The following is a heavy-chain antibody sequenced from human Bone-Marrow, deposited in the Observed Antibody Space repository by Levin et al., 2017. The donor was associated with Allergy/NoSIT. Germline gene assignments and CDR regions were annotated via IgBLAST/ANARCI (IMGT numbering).Heavy chain of an antibody. CDR2: FYPGESDT. D-gene: IGHD3-22*01. J-gene: IGHJ3*02. V-gene: IGHV5-51*01. CDR1: GYRFTSYW. Sequence: GGSLRLSCKGSGYRFTSYWIGWVRQMPGKGLEWMGIFYPGESDTRYSPSFQGQVTISGDKSISTAYLQWSSLEASDTAMYYCARRGSSGYYYEALDAFDIWGQGTMVTVSS. CDR3: ARRGSSGYYYEALDAFDI.